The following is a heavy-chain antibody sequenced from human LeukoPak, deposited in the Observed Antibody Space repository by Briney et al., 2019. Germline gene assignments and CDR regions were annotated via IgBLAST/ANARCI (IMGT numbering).Heavy chain of an antibody. D-gene: IGHD4-17*01. Sequence: GGSLRLSCAASGFTFSDYYISWLRQATRKGLEGVSYISSSSSYTNYADSVKGRFTIYRDNAKNSLYLQKNSRRAEDTAVYYCGRGGYGDYEFDYWGQGTLVTVSS. V-gene: IGHV3-11*06. CDR2: ISSSSSYT. J-gene: IGHJ4*02. CDR1: GFTFSDYY. CDR3: GRGGYGDYEFDY.